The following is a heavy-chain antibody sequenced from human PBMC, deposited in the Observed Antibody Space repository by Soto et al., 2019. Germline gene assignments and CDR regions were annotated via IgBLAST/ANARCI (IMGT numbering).Heavy chain of an antibody. CDR3: AKSVRIRYYYYYYSMDV. Sequence: EVQLVESGGGLVQPGRSLRLYCAASGFTFDDYAMHWVRQAPGKGLEWVSGISWNSGSIDYADSVKGRFTISRDNAKNSLYLQMNSLRAEDTPLYYCAKSVRIRYYYYYYSMDVWGQGTTVTVSS. CDR2: ISWNSGSI. V-gene: IGHV3-9*01. CDR1: GFTFDDYA. J-gene: IGHJ6*02. D-gene: IGHD3-10*01.